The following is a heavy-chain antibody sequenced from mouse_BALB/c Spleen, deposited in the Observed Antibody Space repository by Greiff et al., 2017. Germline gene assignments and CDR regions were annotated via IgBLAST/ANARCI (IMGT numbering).Heavy chain of an antibody. CDR3: ARWYYFDY. CDR1: GFNIKDTY. J-gene: IGHJ2*01. Sequence: VQLKQSGAELVKPGASVKLSCTASGFNIKDTYMHWVKQRPEQGLEWIGRIDPANGNTKYDPKFQGKATITADTSSNTAHLQLSSLTSEDTAVYYCARWYYFDYWGQGTTRTVSS. V-gene: IGHV14-3*02. D-gene: IGHD2-3*01. CDR2: IDPANGNT.